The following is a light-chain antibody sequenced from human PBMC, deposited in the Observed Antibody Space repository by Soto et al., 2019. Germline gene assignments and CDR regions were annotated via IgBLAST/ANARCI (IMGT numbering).Light chain of an antibody. CDR1: QSVNIY. Sequence: EIVMTQSPATLSVSPGERATLSCRASQSVNIYLAWYQQKPGQAPRLLIFGASSRATGIPARFSGSGSGTEFNLTISSLEPEDFAVFYCHQYGISPPTFGPGTKVEI. J-gene: IGKJ1*01. V-gene: IGKV3D-15*01. CDR2: GAS. CDR3: HQYGISPPT.